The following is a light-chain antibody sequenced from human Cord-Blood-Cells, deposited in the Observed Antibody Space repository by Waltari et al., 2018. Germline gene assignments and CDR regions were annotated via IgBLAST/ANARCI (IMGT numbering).Light chain of an antibody. CDR1: SSDVGGYNY. CDR2: DGS. CDR3: SSYTSSSTGV. V-gene: IGLV2-14*03. Sequence: QSALTQPASVSGSPGQSITISCTGPSSDVGGYNYVSWYHQHPGKAPKLMIYDGSNRPAGVFNRFSGSNSGNTASLTISGRQAEDEADEYCSSYTSSSTGVFGGGTKLTVL. J-gene: IGLJ3*02.